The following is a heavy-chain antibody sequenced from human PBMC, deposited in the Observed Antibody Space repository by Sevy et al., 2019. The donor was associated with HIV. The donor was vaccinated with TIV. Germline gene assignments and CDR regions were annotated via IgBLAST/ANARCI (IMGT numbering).Heavy chain of an antibody. CDR1: GFAFQTFG. J-gene: IGHJ4*02. V-gene: IGHV3-30*01. CDR2: ISYDGTNQ. CDR3: TKESLRGSYIRGDFDH. Sequence: GGSLRLSCSGFGFAFQTFGLHWVRQAPGKGPEWLAVISYDGTNQNYADSVKVRFTVSRDNSKNTLFLQMDRLRANDTAVYLFTKESLRGSYIRGDFDHWGQGTLVTVSS. D-gene: IGHD3-16*01.